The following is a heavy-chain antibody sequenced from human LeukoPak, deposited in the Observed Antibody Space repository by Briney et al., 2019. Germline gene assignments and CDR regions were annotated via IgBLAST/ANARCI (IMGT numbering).Heavy chain of an antibody. CDR1: GGPFSGYY. CDR2: INHSGST. V-gene: IGHV4-34*01. J-gene: IGHJ1*01. CDR3: ARGTRTSYFQH. Sequence: SETLSLTCAVYGGPFSGYYWSWIRQPPGKGLEWIGEINHSGSTNYNPSLKSRVTISVDTSKNQFSLKLSSVTAADTAVYYCARGTRTSYFQHWGQGTLVTVSS. D-gene: IGHD1-1*01.